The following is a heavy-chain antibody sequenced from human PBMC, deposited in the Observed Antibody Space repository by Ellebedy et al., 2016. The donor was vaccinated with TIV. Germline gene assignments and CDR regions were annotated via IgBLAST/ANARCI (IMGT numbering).Heavy chain of an antibody. D-gene: IGHD3-22*01. V-gene: IGHV4-30-2*01. CDR3: ARVRNYYDSSGYYWPYNWFDP. Sequence: SETLSLXXAVSGDSISSGGYSWIWIRQPPGKGLEWIGYIYHSGKTYYNPSLKSRVTISVDRPKNQFSVRLNSVTAADTAVYYCARVRNYYDSSGYYWPYNWFDPWGQGTLVTVSS. J-gene: IGHJ5*02. CDR1: GDSISSGGYS. CDR2: IYHSGKT.